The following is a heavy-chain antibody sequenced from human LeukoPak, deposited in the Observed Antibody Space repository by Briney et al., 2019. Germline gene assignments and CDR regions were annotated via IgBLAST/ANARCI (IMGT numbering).Heavy chain of an antibody. CDR2: IWSHGNEK. J-gene: IGHJ3*02. D-gene: IGHD6-13*01. Sequence: GGSLRLSCAASGFTFSFYGMHWVRQAPGKGLKWVAVIWSHGNEKYYADSVEGRFTVSRDNSKNTLYLQMNSLRDVDTAVYYCARWGISAAHDAFDMWGQGTMVTVSS. CDR3: ARWGISAAHDAFDM. CDR1: GFTFSFYG. V-gene: IGHV3-33*01.